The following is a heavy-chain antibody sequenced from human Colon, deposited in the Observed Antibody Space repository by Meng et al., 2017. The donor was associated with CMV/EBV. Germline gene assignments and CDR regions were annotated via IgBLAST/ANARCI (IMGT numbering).Heavy chain of an antibody. CDR1: FSLSTIGLS. J-gene: IGHJ4*02. Sequence: FSLSTIGLSVGWIRQPPGEALEWLALVYWNDDKRYSPSLKSRLTITKDTSKNQAVLRVTNMDPVDSGTYYCAHGGSGYDFGAGGFDYWGQGALVTVSS. D-gene: IGHD5-12*01. CDR2: VYWNDDK. V-gene: IGHV2-5*01. CDR3: AHGGSGYDFGAGGFDY.